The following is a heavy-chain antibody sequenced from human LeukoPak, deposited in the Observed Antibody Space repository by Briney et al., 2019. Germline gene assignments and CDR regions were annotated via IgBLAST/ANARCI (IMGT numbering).Heavy chain of an antibody. CDR2: IWYDGSNQ. CDR1: GFTFSSYG. V-gene: IGHV3-33*06. Sequence: GRSLRLSCTASGFTFSSYGMHWVHQAPGKGLEWVAVIWYDGSNQQYADSVKGRFTISRDNSGNTVFLQMNSLRPEDTAVYYCAKGDSSDPFEHWGLGTLVTVSS. CDR3: AKGDSSDPFEH. D-gene: IGHD3-22*01. J-gene: IGHJ4*02.